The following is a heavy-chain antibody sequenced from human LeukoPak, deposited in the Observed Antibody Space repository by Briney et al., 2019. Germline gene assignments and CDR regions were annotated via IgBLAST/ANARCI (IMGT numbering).Heavy chain of an antibody. CDR1: GGSISSYY. CDR3: ARVTGYTIEDYFDY. CDR2: IYYSGST. D-gene: IGHD3-9*01. J-gene: IGHJ4*02. Sequence: SETLSLTCTVSGGSISSYYWSWLRQPPGKGLEWIGYIYYSGSTNYNPSLKSRVTISVKTSKNQFSLKLRSVTAADTAVYYCARVTGYTIEDYFDYWGQGTLVTVSS. V-gene: IGHV4-59*01.